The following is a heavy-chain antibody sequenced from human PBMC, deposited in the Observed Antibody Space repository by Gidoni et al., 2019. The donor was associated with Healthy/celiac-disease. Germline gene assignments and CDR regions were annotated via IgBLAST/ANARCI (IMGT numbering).Heavy chain of an antibody. CDR2: INHSGST. Sequence: QVQLQQWGAGLLKPSEPLSLTCAVYCGSFSGYYWSWSRQPPGKGLEWIGEINHSGSTNYNPSLKSRVTISVDTSKNQFSLKLSSVTAADTAVYYCARGGGDIVVVPAANWFDPWGQGTLVTVSS. CDR3: ARGGGDIVVVPAANWFDP. V-gene: IGHV4-34*01. D-gene: IGHD2-2*01. CDR1: CGSFSGYY. J-gene: IGHJ5*02.